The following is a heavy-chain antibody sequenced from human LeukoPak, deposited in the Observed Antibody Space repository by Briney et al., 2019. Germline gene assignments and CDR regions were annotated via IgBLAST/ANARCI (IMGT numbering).Heavy chain of an antibody. CDR1: GGSISSYY. CDR3: AGIYNGGRGDALDP. Sequence: SDPLSLTCTVSGGSISSYYWSWIRQPPGKGLEWIGYIYYSRSTNYNPSLKSRVTISVDTSKNQFSLKLSSVTAAYTAVYYCAGIYNGGRGDALDPWGQGTMVTVSP. D-gene: IGHD1-26*01. CDR2: IYYSRST. V-gene: IGHV4-59*07. J-gene: IGHJ3*01.